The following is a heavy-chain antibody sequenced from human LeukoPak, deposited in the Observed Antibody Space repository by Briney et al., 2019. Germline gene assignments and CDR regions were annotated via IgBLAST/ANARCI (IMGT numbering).Heavy chain of an antibody. CDR2: INHSGST. Sequence: PSETLSLTCAVYGGSFSGYYWSWIRQPPGKGLEWIGEINHSGSTNYNPSLKSRVTISVDTSKNQFSLKLSSVTAADTAVYYCARGPGGSYFFDYWGQGTPVTVSS. J-gene: IGHJ4*02. CDR3: ARGPGGSYFFDY. D-gene: IGHD1-26*01. CDR1: GGSFSGYY. V-gene: IGHV4-34*01.